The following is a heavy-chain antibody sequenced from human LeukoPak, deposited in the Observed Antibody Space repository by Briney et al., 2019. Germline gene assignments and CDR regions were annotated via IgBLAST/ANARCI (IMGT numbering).Heavy chain of an antibody. V-gene: IGHV4-39*01. CDR1: GGSISSSSYY. Sequence: PSETLSLTCTVSGGSISSSSYYWGWIRQPPGKGLEWNGSIYYSGSTYYNPSLKSRVTISVDTSKNQFSLKLSSVTAADTAVYYCARVGVRGPKGLYYFDYWGQGTLVTVSS. CDR3: ARVGVRGPKGLYYFDY. J-gene: IGHJ4*02. CDR2: IYYSGST. D-gene: IGHD3-10*01.